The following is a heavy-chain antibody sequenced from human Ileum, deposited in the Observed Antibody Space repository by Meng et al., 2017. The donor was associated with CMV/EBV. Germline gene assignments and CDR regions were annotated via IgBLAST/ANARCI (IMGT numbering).Heavy chain of an antibody. J-gene: IGHJ4*02. D-gene: IGHD1-1*01. CDR2: TRNKANRDTT. V-gene: IGHV3-72*01. CDR1: GFTFSDHF. CDR3: ARGYADEVYFDY. Sequence: GESLKTSCASSGFTFSDHFMDWVRQAPGKGLEWVGRTRNKANRDTTEYAASMNGRFTISRDDSTNSLCLRMNSLNTEDSAVYYCARGYADEVYFDYWGQGTLVTVSS.